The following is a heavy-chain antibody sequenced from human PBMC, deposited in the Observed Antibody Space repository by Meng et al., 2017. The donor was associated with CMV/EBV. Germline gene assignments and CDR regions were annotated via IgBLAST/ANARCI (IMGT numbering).Heavy chain of an antibody. J-gene: IGHJ6*02. CDR1: GFRFGDYL. Sequence: GGSLRLSCTASGFRFGDYLISWVRQAPGKGLEWVGFIRSIPYGGSTEYAASVKGRFTISRDDSKSIAYLQMNSLKTEDTAVYFCTRCLRVVPSTRGGLYYYYGMDVWGQGTTVTVSS. V-gene: IGHV3-49*04. CDR3: TRCLRVVPSTRGGLYYYYGMDV. CDR2: IRSIPYGGST. D-gene: IGHD2-2*01.